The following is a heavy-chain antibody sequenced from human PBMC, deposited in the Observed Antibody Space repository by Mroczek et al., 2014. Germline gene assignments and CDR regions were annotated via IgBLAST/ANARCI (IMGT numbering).Heavy chain of an antibody. CDR1: GGSMKSGRHY. Sequence: QVQLQQSGPGLVKPSQTLSLTCSVSGGSMKSGRHYWSWIRQPAGKGLEWIGRIYGSGTTTYSSSLKTRVTMSIDTSRNQFSLKLSSVTAADTAVYYCARDQELGVSDALDIWGQGTMVTVSS. D-gene: IGHD3-16*01. J-gene: IGHJ3*02. CDR3: ARDQELGVSDALDI. V-gene: IGHV4-61*02. CDR2: IYGSGTT.